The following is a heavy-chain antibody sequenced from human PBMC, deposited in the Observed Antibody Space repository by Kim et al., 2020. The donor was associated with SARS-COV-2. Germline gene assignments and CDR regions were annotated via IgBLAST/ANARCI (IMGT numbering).Heavy chain of an antibody. D-gene: IGHD5-18*01. CDR3: TRDRGYSSFDY. J-gene: IGHJ4*02. Sequence: GGSLRLSCAASGFTFSSSWMAWVRQAPGKGLEWVANIKEDGTAKNYVGSVQGRFTISRDNAKSSLFLQMNSLRAEDTAVYYCTRDRGYSSFDYWAREPWS. V-gene: IGHV3-7*03. CDR1: GFTFSSSW. CDR2: IKEDGTAK.